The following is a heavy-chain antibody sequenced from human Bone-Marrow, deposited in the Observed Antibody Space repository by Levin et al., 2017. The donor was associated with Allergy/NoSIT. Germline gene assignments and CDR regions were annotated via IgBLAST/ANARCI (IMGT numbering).Heavy chain of an antibody. J-gene: IGHJ4*02. D-gene: IGHD1-26*01. Sequence: PGESLKISCAASGFTFSSYAMSWVRQAPGKGLEWVSAVSGGGINTYYADSAKGRFTISRDNSKNTLYLQMNSLRAEDTAVYYCAKGSNYGSYYGVDYWGQGTLVTVSS. CDR1: GFTFSSYA. V-gene: IGHV3-23*01. CDR3: AKGSNYGSYYGVDY. CDR2: VSGGGINT.